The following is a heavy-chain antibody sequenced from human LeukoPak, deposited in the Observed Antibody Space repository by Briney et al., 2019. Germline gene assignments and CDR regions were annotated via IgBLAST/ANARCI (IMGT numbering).Heavy chain of an antibody. J-gene: IGHJ4*02. V-gene: IGHV3-23*01. CDR1: GFTFNSYV. Sequence: PGGSLRLSCAASGFTFNSYVMSWVRQAPGKGLEWVSTISHSGGSTYYADSVKGRFTISRDNSKNTLYLQMNSLRAEDTAVYYCAKARLALFDYWGQGTLVTVSS. CDR3: AKARLALFDY. CDR2: ISHSGGST.